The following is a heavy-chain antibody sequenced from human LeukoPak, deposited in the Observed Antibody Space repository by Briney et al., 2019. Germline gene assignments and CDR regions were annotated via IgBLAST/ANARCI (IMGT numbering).Heavy chain of an antibody. Sequence: GESLKISCKASGFSFTSYWIAWVRQMPGKGLEWMGITYGADSDTRYSPSFQGQVTISVDKSINTAYLQWSSLKALDTAMYYCARSLGRGYTYGLNYWGQGTLVTVSS. CDR3: ARSLGRGYTYGLNY. D-gene: IGHD5-18*01. CDR1: GFSFTSYW. CDR2: TYGADSDT. V-gene: IGHV5-51*01. J-gene: IGHJ4*02.